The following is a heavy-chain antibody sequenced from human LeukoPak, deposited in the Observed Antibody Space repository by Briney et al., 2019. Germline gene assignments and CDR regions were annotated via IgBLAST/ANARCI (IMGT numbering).Heavy chain of an antibody. CDR1: GLNVMTSF. CDR2: IYGGGGT. J-gene: IGHJ4*02. Sequence: GGSLRLSCAASGLNVMTSFMTWVRQAPGKGLEWVSLIYGGGGTIYGDSVKGRFTISRDRSSNTLFLQMNSLRAEDTAVYYCARDASTVTTGLDYWGQGTLVTVSS. V-gene: IGHV3-53*01. CDR3: ARDASTVTTGLDY. D-gene: IGHD4-17*01.